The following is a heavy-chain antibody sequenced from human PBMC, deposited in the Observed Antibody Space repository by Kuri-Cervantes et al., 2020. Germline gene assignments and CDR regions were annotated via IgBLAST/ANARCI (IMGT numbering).Heavy chain of an antibody. Sequence: KVSCKGSGYSFTSYWFGWVRQMPGKGLEWMGIIYPGDSDTRYSPSFQGQVTISADKSISTAYLQWSSLKASDTAMYYCARHFEGYSYGLDAFDIWGQGTMVTDSS. V-gene: IGHV5-51*01. CDR3: ARHFEGYSYGLDAFDI. J-gene: IGHJ3*02. CDR1: GYSFTSYW. CDR2: IYPGDSDT. D-gene: IGHD5-18*01.